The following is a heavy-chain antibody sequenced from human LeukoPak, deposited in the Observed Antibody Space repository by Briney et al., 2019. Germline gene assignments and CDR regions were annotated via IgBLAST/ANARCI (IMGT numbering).Heavy chain of an antibody. V-gene: IGHV3-33*01. CDR1: GFTFSSYG. Sequence: GGSLRLSCAASGFTFSSYGMHWVRQAPGKGLEWVALIWYDGSKQYYADSVKGRFTISRDNSKNTLHLQMNSLRAEDTAVFYCARLIGWSRFDPWGQGALVTVSS. CDR3: ARLIGWSRFDP. D-gene: IGHD6-19*01. J-gene: IGHJ5*02. CDR2: IWYDGSKQ.